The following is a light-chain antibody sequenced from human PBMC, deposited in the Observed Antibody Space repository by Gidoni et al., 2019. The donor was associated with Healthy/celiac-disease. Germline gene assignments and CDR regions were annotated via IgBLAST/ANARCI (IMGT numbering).Light chain of an antibody. J-gene: IGLJ1*01. CDR3: SSYTSSSTIYV. CDR1: SSDVGGYNY. V-gene: IGLV2-14*03. Sequence: QSALPQPASVSGSPGHSITISCTGTSSDVGGYNYVSWYQQHPGKAPKLMIYDVSNRPSGVSNRFSGSKSGNTASLTISGLQAEDEADYYCSSYTSSSTIYVFGTGTKVTVL. CDR2: DVS.